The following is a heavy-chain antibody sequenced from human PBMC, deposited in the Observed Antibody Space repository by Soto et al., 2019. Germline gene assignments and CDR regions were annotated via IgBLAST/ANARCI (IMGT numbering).Heavy chain of an antibody. CDR3: ARHSSTMRYVTDY. CDR2: IYPGDSDT. CDR1: GYRFTNYW. V-gene: IGHV5-51*01. J-gene: IGHJ4*02. Sequence: GESLKISCKGSGYRFTNYWIGWVRQMPGKGLEWMGIIYPGDSDTRYSPSFQGQVTISVDKSISTAYLQWSSLKVSDTAMYYCARHSSTMRYVTDYWGQGTLVTVSS. D-gene: IGHD3-10*01.